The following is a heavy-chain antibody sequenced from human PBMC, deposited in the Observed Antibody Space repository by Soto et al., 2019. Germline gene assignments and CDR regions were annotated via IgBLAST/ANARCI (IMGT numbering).Heavy chain of an antibody. J-gene: IGHJ5*02. Sequence: ASVKVSCKASGYTFTSYGISWVRQAPGQGLEWMGWISAYNGNTNYAQKLQGRVTMTTDTSTSTAYMELRSLRSDDTAVYYCARDRLSYSSSSRWFDPWGQGTLVTVSS. D-gene: IGHD6-6*01. CDR1: GYTFTSYG. CDR3: ARDRLSYSSSSRWFDP. CDR2: ISAYNGNT. V-gene: IGHV1-18*04.